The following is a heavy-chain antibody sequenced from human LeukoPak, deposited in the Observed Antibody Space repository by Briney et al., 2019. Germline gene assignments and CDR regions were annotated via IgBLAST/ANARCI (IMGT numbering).Heavy chain of an antibody. V-gene: IGHV4-39*07. J-gene: IGHJ4*02. CDR3: ARGTSSTSFDY. CDR2: IYFSGAT. D-gene: IGHD2-2*01. Sequence: SETLSLTCTVSGGSISSNTNYWGWIRQPPGRGLEWIGSIYFSGATSYNPSLKSRVTISVDTSKNQFSLKLSSVTAADTAVYYCARGTSSTSFDYWGQGTLVTVSS. CDR1: GGSISSNTNY.